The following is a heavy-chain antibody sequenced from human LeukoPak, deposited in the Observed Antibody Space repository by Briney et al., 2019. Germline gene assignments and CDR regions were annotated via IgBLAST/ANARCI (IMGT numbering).Heavy chain of an antibody. Sequence: GGSLRLSCVACGFTFSNYSMNWVRQAPGKGLGWVSYISSGSSTSYYADSVKGRFTISRDNAKNSLYLQMNTLRGEHTAVYYCARDLGILGYWGQGTLVTVSS. CDR1: GFTFSNYS. CDR2: ISSGSSTS. CDR3: ARDLGILGY. V-gene: IGHV3-48*01. J-gene: IGHJ4*02. D-gene: IGHD1-14*01.